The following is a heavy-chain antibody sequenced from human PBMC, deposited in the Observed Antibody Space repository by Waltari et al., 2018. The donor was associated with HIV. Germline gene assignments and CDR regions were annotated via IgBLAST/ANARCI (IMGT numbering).Heavy chain of an antibody. CDR2: IYSGGST. Sequence: EVQLVETGGGLIQPGGSLRHSCAASGFTVSSNYMSGVRQAPGKGLEWVSVIYSGGSTYYADSVKGRFTISRDNSKNTLYLQMNSLRAEDTAVYYCARDLAGPFDYWGQGTLVTVSS. CDR1: GFTVSSNY. V-gene: IGHV3-53*02. CDR3: ARDLAGPFDY. D-gene: IGHD3-10*01. J-gene: IGHJ4*02.